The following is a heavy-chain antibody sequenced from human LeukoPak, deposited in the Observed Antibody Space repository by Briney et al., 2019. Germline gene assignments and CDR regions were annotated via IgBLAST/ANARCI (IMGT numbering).Heavy chain of an antibody. CDR3: ARDQGGSSHRHAFDI. D-gene: IGHD2-15*01. J-gene: IGHJ3*02. CDR2: IYHTGSI. V-gene: IGHV4-61*08. CDR1: GGSVRSDDYY. Sequence: SETLSLTCTVSGGSVRSDDYYWGWIRQPPGMGLEWIGHIYHTGSIVYNSFLESQITISLDMSNNQFSLKLTSVTAADTAVYYCARDQGGSSHRHAFDIWGQGTTVTVSS.